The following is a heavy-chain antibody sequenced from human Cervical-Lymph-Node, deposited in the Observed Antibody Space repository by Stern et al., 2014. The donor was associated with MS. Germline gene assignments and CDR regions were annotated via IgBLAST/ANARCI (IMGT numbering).Heavy chain of an antibody. J-gene: IGHJ4*02. CDR1: GGSISNYY. D-gene: IGHD3-10*01. CDR2: IYYTGST. V-gene: IGHV4-59*01. Sequence: QVQLQESGPGLVKPSETLSLTCTVSGGSISNYYWSWIRQPPGKGLEWIGDIYYTGSTTYNPSPIRPLPMSLDTSKNQFSLKQRTVTAADTATYYCVRWSSGGNPFDYWGQGPLVTVAS. CDR3: VRWSSGGNPFDY.